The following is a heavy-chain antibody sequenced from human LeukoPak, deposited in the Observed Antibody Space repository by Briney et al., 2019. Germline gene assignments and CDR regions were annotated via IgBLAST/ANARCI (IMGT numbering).Heavy chain of an antibody. D-gene: IGHD3-3*01. CDR3: AKDVRFLEWLLDY. J-gene: IGHJ4*02. Sequence: PGGSLRLSCAASGFTFSSYAMSWVRQAPGEGLEWVSAISGSGGSTYYADSVKGRFTISRDNSKNTLYLQMNSLRAEDTAVYYCAKDVRFLEWLLDYWGQGTLVTVSS. V-gene: IGHV3-23*01. CDR1: GFTFSSYA. CDR2: ISGSGGST.